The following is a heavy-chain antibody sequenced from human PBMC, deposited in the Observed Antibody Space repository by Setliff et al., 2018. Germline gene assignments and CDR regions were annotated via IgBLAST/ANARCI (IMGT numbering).Heavy chain of an antibody. D-gene: IGHD4-17*01. CDR1: GFTVSSNY. CDR2: IYSGGST. V-gene: IGHV3-53*01. Sequence: GESLKISCAASGFTVSSNYMSWVRQAPGKGLEWVSVIYSGGSTYYADSVKGQFTISRDNSKNTLYLQMNSLRAEDTAVYYCARDVGYGDYVGYYGMDVWGQGTTVTVSS. J-gene: IGHJ6*02. CDR3: ARDVGYGDYVGYYGMDV.